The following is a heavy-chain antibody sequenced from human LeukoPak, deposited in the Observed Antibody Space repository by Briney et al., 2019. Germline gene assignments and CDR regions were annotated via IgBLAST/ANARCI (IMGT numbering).Heavy chain of an antibody. Sequence: ASVKVSCKASGYTFTSYGISWVRQAPGQGLEWMGWISAYNGNTNYAQKLQGRVTMTTDTSTSTAYMELRSLRSDDTAAYYCARSGGSYSSSWYDFDYWGQGTLVTVSS. CDR3: ARSGGSYSSSWYDFDY. CDR2: ISAYNGNT. V-gene: IGHV1-18*01. J-gene: IGHJ4*02. CDR1: GYTFTSYG. D-gene: IGHD6-13*01.